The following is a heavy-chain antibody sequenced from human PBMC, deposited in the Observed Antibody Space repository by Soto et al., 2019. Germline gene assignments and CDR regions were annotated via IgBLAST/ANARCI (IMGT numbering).Heavy chain of an antibody. Sequence: GGSLRLSCAASGFTFSSYDMHWVRQATGKGLEWVSAIGTAGDTYYPGSVKGRFTISRENAKNSLYLQMNSLRAGDTAVYYCARSPRYYDILTGYPVYFDYWGQGTLVTVSS. V-gene: IGHV3-13*01. CDR3: ARSPRYYDILTGYPVYFDY. CDR2: IGTAGDT. D-gene: IGHD3-9*01. CDR1: GFTFSSYD. J-gene: IGHJ4*02.